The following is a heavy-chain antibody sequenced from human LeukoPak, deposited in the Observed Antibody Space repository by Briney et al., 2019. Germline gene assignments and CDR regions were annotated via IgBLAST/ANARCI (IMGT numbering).Heavy chain of an antibody. CDR2: IISNGGST. V-gene: IGHV3-64D*06. J-gene: IGHJ4*02. CDR3: VKDGLAFCGGDCYSYFDY. CDR1: GFTFSVYA. Sequence: GGSLRLSCSASGFTFSVYAIHWVRQAPGKGLEYVSTIISNGGSTYYADSVRGRFTISRDNSKNTVSLQMSSLRAEDTALYYCVKDGLAFCGGDCYSYFDYWGQGTLVTVSS. D-gene: IGHD2-21*02.